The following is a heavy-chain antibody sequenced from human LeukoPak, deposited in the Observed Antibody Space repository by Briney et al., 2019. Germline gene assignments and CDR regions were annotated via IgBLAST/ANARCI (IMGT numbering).Heavy chain of an antibody. Sequence: GGSLRLSCAASGFTFSSYWMHWVRQAPGKGLVWVSRINSDESSTGYTDSVKGRFTISRDNAKNTLYLQMNSLRAEDTAVYYCARGTTVITFDYWGQGTLVTVSS. V-gene: IGHV3-74*01. J-gene: IGHJ4*02. CDR1: GFTFSSYW. CDR3: ARGTTVITFDY. CDR2: INSDESST. D-gene: IGHD4-23*01.